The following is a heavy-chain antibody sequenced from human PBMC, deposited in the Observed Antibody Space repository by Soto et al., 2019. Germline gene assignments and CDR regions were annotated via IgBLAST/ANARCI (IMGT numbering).Heavy chain of an antibody. J-gene: IGHJ5*02. CDR3: ARGKSSGWFEGGNDWFDP. CDR2: INPNIGGT. D-gene: IGHD6-19*01. CDR1: GYTFTGYY. V-gene: IGHV1-2*04. Sequence: QVQLVQSGAEVKKPGASVKVSCKASGYTFTGYYMHWVRQAPGQGLEWMGWINPNIGGTNYAQKFQGWVTMTRDTSISTAYMELSRLRSDDTAVYYCARGKSSGWFEGGNDWFDPWGQGTLVTVSS.